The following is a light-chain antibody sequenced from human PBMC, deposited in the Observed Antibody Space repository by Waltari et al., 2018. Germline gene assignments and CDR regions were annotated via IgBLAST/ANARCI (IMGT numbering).Light chain of an antibody. CDR2: SAS. J-gene: IGKJ1*01. V-gene: IGKV1-39*01. CDR3: QQSYNAPAT. CDR1: QNIDNY. Sequence: DIQMTQSPSSLSASVGHRVTIACRAGQNIDNYLNWYQQKPGEAPRLLIYSASSPQSGVPSRFTGSGSETDFALTIRGLQPEDSAIYYCQQSYNAPATFGQGTRVQVK.